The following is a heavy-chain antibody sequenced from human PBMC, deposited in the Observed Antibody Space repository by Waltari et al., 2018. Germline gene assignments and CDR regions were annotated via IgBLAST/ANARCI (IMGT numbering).Heavy chain of an antibody. J-gene: IGHJ4*02. V-gene: IGHV3-7*03. CDR2: INQGGSDK. CDR3: ARTGDDY. Sequence: LQLQESGPGLVKPSETLSLTCTVSGSSISSSSYYWGWIRQPPGKGLECVANINQGGSDKNYVDSVKGRFTISRDNAKNSLYLQMNSLRAEDTAVYYCARTGDDYWGQGTLVTVSS. CDR1: GSSISSSSYY. D-gene: IGHD1-1*01.